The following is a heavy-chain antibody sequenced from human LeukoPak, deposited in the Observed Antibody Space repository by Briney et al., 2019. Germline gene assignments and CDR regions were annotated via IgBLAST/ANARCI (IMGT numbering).Heavy chain of an antibody. V-gene: IGHV5-51*01. Sequence: KPGGSLRLSCKGSGYSFTSYWIGWVRQMPGKGLEWMGITYPGDSDTRYSPSFQGQVTISADKSISTAYLQWSSLKASDTAMYYCARPISTADYYDSSGYPKNGPYYFDYWGQGTLVTVSS. CDR1: GYSFTSYW. CDR3: ARPISTADYYDSSGYPKNGPYYFDY. D-gene: IGHD3-22*01. CDR2: TYPGDSDT. J-gene: IGHJ4*02.